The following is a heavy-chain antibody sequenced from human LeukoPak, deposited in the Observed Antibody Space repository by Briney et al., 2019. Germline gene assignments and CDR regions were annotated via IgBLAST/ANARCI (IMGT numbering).Heavy chain of an antibody. CDR1: GGSFSGYY. V-gene: IGHV4-34*01. CDR2: INHSGST. J-gene: IGHJ4*02. CDR3: ARARKLYDFWSGYYY. Sequence: PSETLSLTCAVYGGSFSGYYWSWIRQPPGKGLEWIGEINHSGSTNYNPTLKSRVTISVDTSKNQFSLKLSSVTAADTAVYYCARARKLYDFWSGYYYWGQGTLVTVSS. D-gene: IGHD3-3*01.